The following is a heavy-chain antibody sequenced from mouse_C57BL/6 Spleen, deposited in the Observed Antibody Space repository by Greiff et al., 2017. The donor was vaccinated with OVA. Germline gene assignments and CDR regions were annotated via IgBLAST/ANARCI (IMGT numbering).Heavy chain of an antibody. Sequence: EVKVEESGGGLVQPGGSMKLSCVASGFTFSNSWMNWVRQSPEKGLEWVAQIRLKSDNYATNYAESVKGRFTISRDDSKSSVYLQMNNLRAEDTGIYYCTDDGYSYWAWFAYWGQGTLVTVSA. D-gene: IGHD2-3*01. CDR1: GFTFSNSW. CDR2: IRLKSDNYAT. CDR3: TDDGYSYWAWFAY. J-gene: IGHJ3*01. V-gene: IGHV6-3*01.